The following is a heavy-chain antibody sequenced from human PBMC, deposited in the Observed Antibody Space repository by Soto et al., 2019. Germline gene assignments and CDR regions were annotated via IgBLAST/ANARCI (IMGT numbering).Heavy chain of an antibody. J-gene: IGHJ5*02. CDR1: GGSFSGYY. CDR2: INHSGST. V-gene: IGHV4-34*01. Sequence: SETLSLTCAVYGGSFSGYYWGWIRQPPGKGLEWIGEINHSGSTNYNPSLKSRVTISVDTSKNQFSLKLSSVTATDTAVYYCARGKRISSWFDPWGQGTLVTVSS. CDR3: ARGKRISSWFDP.